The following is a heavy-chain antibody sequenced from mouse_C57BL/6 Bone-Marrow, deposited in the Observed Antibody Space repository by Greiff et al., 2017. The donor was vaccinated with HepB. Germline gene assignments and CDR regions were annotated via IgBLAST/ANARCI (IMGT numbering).Heavy chain of an antibody. Sequence: VQLKESVAELVRPGASVKLSCTASGFNIKNTYMHWVKQRPEQGLEWIGRIDPANGNTKYAPKFQGKATITADTSSNTAYLQLSSLTSEDTAIYYWARGRWTYDGYCGGFAYWGQGTLVTVSA. CDR1: GFNIKNTY. J-gene: IGHJ3*01. V-gene: IGHV14-3*01. CDR2: IDPANGNT. D-gene: IGHD2-3*01. CDR3: ARGRWTYDGYCGGFAY.